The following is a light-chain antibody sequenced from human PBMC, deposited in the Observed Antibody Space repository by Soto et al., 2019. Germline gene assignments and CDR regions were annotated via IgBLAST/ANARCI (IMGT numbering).Light chain of an antibody. CDR1: RFNVGNNY. Sequence: VLTQPPSVSAAPGQKVTISCSGNRFNVGNNYVSWFQHLPGTAPKLLIYDDNKRPSGIPDRFSGSKSDTSATLGITGLQTGDEADYYCVTWDSTLNIFFGTGTKVTVL. V-gene: IGLV1-51*01. CDR3: VTWDSTLNIF. CDR2: DDN. J-gene: IGLJ1*01.